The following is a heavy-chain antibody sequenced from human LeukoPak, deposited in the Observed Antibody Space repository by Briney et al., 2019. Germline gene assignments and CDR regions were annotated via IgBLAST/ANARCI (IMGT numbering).Heavy chain of an antibody. CDR3: TNKSHYTTSLSLDS. CDR1: GDSISTYY. V-gene: IGHV4-4*07. D-gene: IGHD2-2*02. CDR2: MYSSGSA. Sequence: SETLSLTCTVSGDSISTYYWSWLRQPAGKGLEWIGRMYSSGSATYDPSLKRRITMSVNTYKNQFSLILSSVAAATAAVYCCTNKSHYTTSLSLDSWGQGALVTVSS. J-gene: IGHJ4*02.